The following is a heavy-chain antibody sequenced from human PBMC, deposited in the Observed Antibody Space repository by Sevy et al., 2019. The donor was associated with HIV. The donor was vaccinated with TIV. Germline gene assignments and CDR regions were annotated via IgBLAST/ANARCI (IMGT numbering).Heavy chain of an antibody. CDR3: ARDPDYGDYEVYFDY. CDR2: ISSSSSTI. D-gene: IGHD4-17*01. J-gene: IGHJ4*02. CDR1: GFTVSSNY. Sequence: GGSLRLSCAASGFTVSSNYMSWVRQAPGKGLEWVSYISSSSSTIYYADSVKGRFTISRDNAKNSLYLQMNSLRAEDTAVYYCARDPDYGDYEVYFDYWGQGTLVTVSS. V-gene: IGHV3-48*01.